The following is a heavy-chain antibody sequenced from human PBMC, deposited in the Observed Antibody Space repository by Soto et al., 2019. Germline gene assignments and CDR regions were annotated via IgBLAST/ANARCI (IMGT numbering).Heavy chain of an antibody. Sequence: PGGSLRLSCAASGFTFSSYWMSWVRQAPGKGLEWVANIKQDGSEKYYVDYVKSRFTISRDNAKNSLYLQMNSLRAEDTAVYYCATVVPAAPFDYWGQGTLVTVSS. V-gene: IGHV3-7*01. CDR1: GFTFSSYW. J-gene: IGHJ4*02. CDR2: IKQDGSEK. D-gene: IGHD2-2*01. CDR3: ATVVPAAPFDY.